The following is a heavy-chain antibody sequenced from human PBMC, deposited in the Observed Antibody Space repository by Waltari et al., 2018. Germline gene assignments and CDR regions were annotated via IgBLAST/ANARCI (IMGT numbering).Heavy chain of an antibody. V-gene: IGHV4-59*11. Sequence: QVQLQESGPGLVTPSETLSLTCTVSGGSISSHYWSWIRQPPGKGLEWLGYIDYSGSTNYNPSLSSRVTIAVDTSKNQFSLKLSSVTAADTAVYYCARAGSGYDYEPAFDIWGQGTMVTVSS. D-gene: IGHD5-12*01. CDR2: IDYSGST. CDR1: GGSISSHY. J-gene: IGHJ3*02. CDR3: ARAGSGYDYEPAFDI.